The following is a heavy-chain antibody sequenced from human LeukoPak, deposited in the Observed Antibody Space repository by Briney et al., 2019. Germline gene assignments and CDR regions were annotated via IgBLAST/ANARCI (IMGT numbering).Heavy chain of an antibody. Sequence: GSLRLSCAASGFTVSSNYMSWVRQAPGKGLEWVSVIYSGGSTYYADSVKGRFTISRDNSKNTLYLQMNSLRAEDTAVYYCARGFKYSSSWYLQTSYYFDYWGQGTLVTVSS. V-gene: IGHV3-53*01. J-gene: IGHJ4*02. D-gene: IGHD6-13*01. CDR3: ARGFKYSSSWYLQTSYYFDY. CDR1: GFTVSSNY. CDR2: IYSGGST.